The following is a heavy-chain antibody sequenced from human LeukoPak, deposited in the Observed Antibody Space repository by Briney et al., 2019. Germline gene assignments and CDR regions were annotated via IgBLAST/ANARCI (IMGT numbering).Heavy chain of an antibody. CDR3: ARDLPDLWFGELCTIFDY. Sequence: VASVKVSCKASGYNFSSYTMNWVRQAPGQGLEWMGWINTNTGNPTYAQGFTGRFVFSLDTSVSTAYLQISSLKAEDTAVYYCARDLPDLWFGELCTIFDYWGQGTLVTVSS. J-gene: IGHJ4*02. CDR1: GYNFSSYT. V-gene: IGHV7-4-1*02. D-gene: IGHD3-10*01. CDR2: INTNTGNP.